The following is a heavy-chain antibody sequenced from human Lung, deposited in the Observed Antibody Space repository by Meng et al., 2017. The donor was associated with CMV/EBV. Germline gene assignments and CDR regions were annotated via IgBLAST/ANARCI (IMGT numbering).Heavy chain of an antibody. Sequence: SCAASGFTFSSYAMSWVRQAPGKGLEWVSTISGRGGSTYYADSVKGRFTISRDNSKNTLYLQMNSLRAEDTAVYYCAIDFWSGYYLSDFDYWGQGTXVTVSS. CDR1: GFTFSSYA. CDR3: AIDFWSGYYLSDFDY. CDR2: ISGRGGST. J-gene: IGHJ4*02. V-gene: IGHV3-23*01. D-gene: IGHD3-3*01.